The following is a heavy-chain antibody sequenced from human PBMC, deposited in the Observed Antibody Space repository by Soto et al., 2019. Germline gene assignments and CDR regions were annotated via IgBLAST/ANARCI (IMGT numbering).Heavy chain of an antibody. CDR2: INHRGST. Sequence: SETLSLTCAVYGGSFSANYWTWIRQPPGKGLEWIGEINHRGSTNYSPSLKNRVTISVDTSNNHFSLKLTSVTAADTAVYYCARDYDILTGYYKPSPPPRWRYMDVRGKGTTVTVS. J-gene: IGHJ6*03. CDR3: ARDYDILTGYYKPSPPPRWRYMDV. CDR1: GGSFSANY. D-gene: IGHD3-9*01. V-gene: IGHV4-34*01.